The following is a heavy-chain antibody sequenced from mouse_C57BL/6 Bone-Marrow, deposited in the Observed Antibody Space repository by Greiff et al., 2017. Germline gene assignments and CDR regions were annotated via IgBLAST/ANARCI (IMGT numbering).Heavy chain of an antibody. V-gene: IGHV1-19*01. CDR3: AGSLYYYGSSPGFAY. J-gene: IGHJ3*01. CDR1: GYTFTDYY. CDR2: INPYNGGT. Sequence: EVQLQQSGPVLVKPGASVKMSCKASGYTFTDYYMNWVKQSHGKSLEWIGVINPYNGGTSYNQKFKGKATLTVDKSSSTAYMELNSLTSEDSAVYYCAGSLYYYGSSPGFAYWGQGTLVTVSA. D-gene: IGHD1-1*01.